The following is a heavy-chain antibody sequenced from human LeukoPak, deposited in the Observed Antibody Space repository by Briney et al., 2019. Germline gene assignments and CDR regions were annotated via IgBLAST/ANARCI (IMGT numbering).Heavy chain of an antibody. Sequence: SETLSLTCTVSGGSISSGNYCWNWIRHPAGTGLEWIGRIYTSGSTNYNPSLKNRVTISVDTSKNQFSLKLSSVTAADTAVYYCAREGQWLYYWGQGTLVTVSS. CDR2: IYTSGST. CDR3: AREGQWLYY. D-gene: IGHD6-19*01. V-gene: IGHV4-61*02. CDR1: GGSISSGNYC. J-gene: IGHJ4*02.